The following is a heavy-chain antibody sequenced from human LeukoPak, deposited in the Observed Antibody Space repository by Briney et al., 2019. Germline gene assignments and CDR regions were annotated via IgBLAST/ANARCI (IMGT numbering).Heavy chain of an antibody. CDR1: GFTFSSYS. Sequence: AGGSLRLSCAVSGFTFSSYSMNWVRQAPGKGLEWVSYISSSGQTIYYADSVKGRFTISRDHAENSLYLQMNSLRVEDTAVHYCARDLHGDYVSDFWGQGTLVTVSS. D-gene: IGHD4-17*01. CDR3: ARDLHGDYVSDF. V-gene: IGHV3-48*01. CDR2: ISSSGQTI. J-gene: IGHJ4*02.